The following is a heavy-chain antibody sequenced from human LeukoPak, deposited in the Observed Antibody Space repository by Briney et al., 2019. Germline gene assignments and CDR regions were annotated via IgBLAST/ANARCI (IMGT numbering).Heavy chain of an antibody. V-gene: IGHV1-8*01. CDR1: GYTFTSYD. CDR3: ASSHQTTDNYYYYMDV. J-gene: IGHJ6*03. Sequence: ASVTVSCKASGYTFTSYDINWVRQATGQGLERMGWMNPNSGNTAYAQTFQGRVTINRNTYMSTAYMELSSLRSADTAVYYCASSHQTTDNYYYYMDVWGKGTTVTVSS. D-gene: IGHD4-11*01. CDR2: MNPNSGNT.